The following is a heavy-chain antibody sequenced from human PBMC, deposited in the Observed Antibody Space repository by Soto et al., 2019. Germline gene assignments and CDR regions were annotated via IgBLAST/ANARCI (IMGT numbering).Heavy chain of an antibody. CDR3: ARGPWMRYSGYGLDV. CDR2: INPNSGGT. Sequence: EASVKVSCKASGYTFTGYYMHWVRQAPGQGLEWMGWINPNSGGTNYAQKFQGWVTMTRDTSISTAYMELSRLRSDDTAVYYCARGPWMRYSGYGLDVWGQGTTVTVSS. J-gene: IGHJ6*02. V-gene: IGHV1-2*04. D-gene: IGHD5-12*01. CDR1: GYTFTGYY.